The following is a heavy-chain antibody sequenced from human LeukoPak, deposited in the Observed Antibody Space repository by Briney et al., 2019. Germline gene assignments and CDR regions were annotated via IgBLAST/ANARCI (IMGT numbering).Heavy chain of an antibody. D-gene: IGHD4-17*01. Sequence: GGSLRLSCAASGFTFSSYAMSWVRQAPGKGLEWVSAISGSRTYYADSVKGRFTISRDNSKNTLSLQMNSLRAEDTAVYYCTKVFRKDGDFHLFDYWGQGTLVTVSS. V-gene: IGHV3-23*01. J-gene: IGHJ4*02. CDR1: GFTFSSYA. CDR2: ISGSRT. CDR3: TKVFRKDGDFHLFDY.